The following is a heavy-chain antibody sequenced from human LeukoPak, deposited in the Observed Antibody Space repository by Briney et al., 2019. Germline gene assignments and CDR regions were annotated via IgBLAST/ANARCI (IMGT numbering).Heavy chain of an antibody. CDR2: IYYSGST. Sequence: SETLSLTCTVSGGSISSSSYYWGWIRQPPGKGLEWIGSIYYSGSTYYNPSLESRVTIPVDTSKNQFSLKLSSVTAADTAVYYCARDQYYYDSSGSRVFDFWGQGTLVTVSS. V-gene: IGHV4-39*07. D-gene: IGHD3-22*01. J-gene: IGHJ4*02. CDR3: ARDQYYYDSSGSRVFDF. CDR1: GGSISSSSYY.